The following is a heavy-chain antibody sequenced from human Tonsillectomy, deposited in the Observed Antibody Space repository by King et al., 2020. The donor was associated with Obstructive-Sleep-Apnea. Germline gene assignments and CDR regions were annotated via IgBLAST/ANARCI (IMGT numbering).Heavy chain of an antibody. D-gene: IGHD3-16*01. CDR2: IVGSGGDST. CDR3: AKRGDDYDWGDYFFDS. V-gene: IGHV3-23*04. CDR1: GFTFSDYG. J-gene: IGHJ4*02. Sequence: VQLVESGGGLVQPGGSLRLSCAASGFTFSDYGMSWVRQAPGKGLEWVSAIVGSGGDSTYYADAVKGRFTMSRDISTNTLYLQMISLRVEDTAVYFCAKRGDDYDWGDYFFDSWGQGTLVTVSS.